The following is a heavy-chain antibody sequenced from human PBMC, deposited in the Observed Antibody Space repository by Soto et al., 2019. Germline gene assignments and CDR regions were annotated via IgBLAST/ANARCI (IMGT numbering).Heavy chain of an antibody. CDR3: ARDRHSGHEPTCFFDC. CDR1: GFTFSSYP. V-gene: IGHV3-30-3*01. Sequence: QVQLVESGGGVVQPGRSLRLSCAASGFTFSSYPMHWVRQAPGKGLEWVAVISYDGSNKYYADSVKGRFTISRDNSKNTLYLQMNSLRTEDTAVYYCARDRHSGHEPTCFFDCWGQGTLVTVSS. CDR2: ISYDGSNK. D-gene: IGHD5-12*01. J-gene: IGHJ4*02.